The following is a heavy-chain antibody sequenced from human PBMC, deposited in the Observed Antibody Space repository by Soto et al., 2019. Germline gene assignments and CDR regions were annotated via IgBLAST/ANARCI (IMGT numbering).Heavy chain of an antibody. J-gene: IGHJ4*02. CDR2: IYPSGMP. D-gene: IGHD5-18*01. V-gene: IGHV4-30-2*01. CDR1: GGSISSSAYS. Sequence: TLSLTCTVSGGSISSSAYSWSWIRQPPGKGLEWIGYIYPSGMPFYNPSLRSRVTISIDRSNDQFSLNLKSVTAADTAVYYCARERGGYGLFDSWGQGTLVTVSS. CDR3: ARERGGYGLFDS.